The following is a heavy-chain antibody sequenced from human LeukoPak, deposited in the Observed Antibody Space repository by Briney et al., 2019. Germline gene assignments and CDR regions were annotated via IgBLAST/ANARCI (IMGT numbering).Heavy chain of an antibody. Sequence: ASVKVSCKASGYTFTSYDINWVRQATGQGLEWMGWINPNSGGANYAQKFQGRVTMTRDTSISTAYMELSRLRSDVTAVYYCARDGSSITIFGVVIPRQNLNWFDPWGQGTLVTVSS. V-gene: IGHV1-2*02. J-gene: IGHJ5*02. D-gene: IGHD3-3*01. CDR3: ARDGSSITIFGVVIPRQNLNWFDP. CDR2: INPNSGGA. CDR1: GYTFTSYD.